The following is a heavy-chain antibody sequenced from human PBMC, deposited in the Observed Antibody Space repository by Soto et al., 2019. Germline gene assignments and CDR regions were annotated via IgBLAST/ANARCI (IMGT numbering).Heavy chain of an antibody. J-gene: IGHJ6*02. CDR3: ASPPRLAYYYYGMDV. Sequence: GASVKVSCKASGGTFSSYAISWVRQAPGQGLEWMGGINPIFGTANYAQKFQGRVTITADKSTSTAYMELSSLRSEDTAVYYCASPPRLAYYYYGMDVWGQGTTVTVSS. CDR1: GGTFSSYA. D-gene: IGHD6-19*01. V-gene: IGHV1-69*06. CDR2: INPIFGTA.